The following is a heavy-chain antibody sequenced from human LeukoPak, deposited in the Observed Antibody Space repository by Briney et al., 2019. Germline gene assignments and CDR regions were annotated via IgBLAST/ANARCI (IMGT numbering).Heavy chain of an antibody. CDR1: GFTFSSYG. CDR3: ARAGPSSSWHQFDY. Sequence: GGSLRLSCAASGFTFSSYGMHWVRQAPGKGLEWVAFIRYDGSNKYYADSVKGRFIISRDNSKNTLYLQMNSLSAEDTAVYYCARAGPSSSWHQFDYWGQGTLVTVFS. CDR2: IRYDGSNK. D-gene: IGHD6-13*01. V-gene: IGHV3-30*02. J-gene: IGHJ4*02.